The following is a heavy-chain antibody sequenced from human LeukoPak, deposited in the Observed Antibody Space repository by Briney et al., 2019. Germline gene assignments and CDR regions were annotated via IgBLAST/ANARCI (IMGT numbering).Heavy chain of an antibody. V-gene: IGHV3-7*03. CDR2: IKQDGNEK. Sequence: GGSLRLSCVASGFTLGSYRMTWVRPAPGKGLEGVGHIKQDGNEKYNVDSVKGRFAISRDNAKRSLYLQMNSLSAEDTAVYYCARGLPYCSGGSCGVDIWGQGAMVTVSS. J-gene: IGHJ3*02. CDR3: ARGLPYCSGGSCGVDI. D-gene: IGHD2-15*01. CDR1: GFTLGSYR.